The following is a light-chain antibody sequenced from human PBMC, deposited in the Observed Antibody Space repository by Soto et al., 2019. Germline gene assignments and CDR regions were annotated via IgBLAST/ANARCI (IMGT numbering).Light chain of an antibody. Sequence: QSVLTQPASVSGSPGQPNTISCTGTSSDIGTHKYVSWFQHPPGKAPKLIIFEVSNRPSGVSDRFSGFKSANTAYLTISGVQPEDEADYHCSSYTTVKTVVFGGGPK. CDR2: EVS. V-gene: IGLV2-14*01. CDR1: SSDIGTHKY. J-gene: IGLJ3*02. CDR3: SSYTTVKTVV.